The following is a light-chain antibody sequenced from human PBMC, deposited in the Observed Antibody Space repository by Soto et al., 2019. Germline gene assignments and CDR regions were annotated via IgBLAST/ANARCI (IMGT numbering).Light chain of an antibody. CDR3: QKYSSAPWT. V-gene: IGKV1-27*01. J-gene: IGKJ1*01. Sequence: DIQMTQSPSSLSASVGDRVTITCRASQGINNNLAWYQQKPGKVPKLLIYATSTLQPGVPSRFSGSGSGTDFTLAISSLQPEDVATYYCQKYSSAPWTFGQGTKVEIK. CDR1: QGINNN. CDR2: ATS.